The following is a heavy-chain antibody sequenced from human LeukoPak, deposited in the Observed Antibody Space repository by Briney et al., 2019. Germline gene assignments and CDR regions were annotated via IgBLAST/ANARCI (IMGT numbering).Heavy chain of an antibody. J-gene: IGHJ2*01. V-gene: IGHV4-59*01. CDR3: ARVYYSRSYDYWYFDL. CDR2: IYYSGTT. CDR1: GGSISTYY. Sequence: SQTLSLTCTVSGGSISTYYWSWIRQPPGKGLEWIGYIYYSGTTNYNPSLKSRVTISVDTSKNQFSLKLRSVTAADTAVYYCARVYYSRSYDYWYFDLWGRGTLVTVSS. D-gene: IGHD6-13*01.